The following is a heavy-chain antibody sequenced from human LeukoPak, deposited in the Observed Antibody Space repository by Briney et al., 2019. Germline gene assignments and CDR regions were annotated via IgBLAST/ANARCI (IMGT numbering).Heavy chain of an antibody. D-gene: IGHD3-10*01. Sequence: GGSLRLSCAASGFTVSSNYMSWVRQAPGKGLEWVSVIYSGGSTYYADSVKGRFTISRDNSKNTLYLQMNSLRAEDTAVYYCAAEYYGSGSYYHYAFDIWGQGTMVTVSS. J-gene: IGHJ3*02. V-gene: IGHV3-66*02. CDR2: IYSGGST. CDR1: GFTVSSNY. CDR3: AAEYYGSGSYYHYAFDI.